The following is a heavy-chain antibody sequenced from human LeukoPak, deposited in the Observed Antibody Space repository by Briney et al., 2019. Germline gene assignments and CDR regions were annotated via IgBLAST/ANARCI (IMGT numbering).Heavy chain of an antibody. CDR1: GYSFTSYW. D-gene: IGHD3-3*01. J-gene: IGHJ6*03. Sequence: PGESLKISCKGSGYSFTSYWIGWVRQMPGKGLEWMWIIYPGDSDTRYSPSFQGQVTISADKSISTAYLQWSSLKASDTAMYYCARHSRITIFGVVTNYYYYYMDVWGKGTTVTVSS. V-gene: IGHV5-51*01. CDR2: IYPGDSDT. CDR3: ARHSRITIFGVVTNYYYYYMDV.